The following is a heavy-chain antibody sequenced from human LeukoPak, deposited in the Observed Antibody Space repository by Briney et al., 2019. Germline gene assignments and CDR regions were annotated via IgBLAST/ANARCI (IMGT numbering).Heavy chain of an antibody. CDR1: GGSISSHY. Sequence: SETLSLTCTVSGGSISSHYWSWIRQPPGKGLEWIGYIYYSGSTNYNPSLKSRVTISVDTSKNQFSLKLSSMTAADTAVYYCARGVGHSYGYEGWGQGTLVTVSS. J-gene: IGHJ4*02. V-gene: IGHV4-59*11. D-gene: IGHD5-18*01. CDR2: IYYSGST. CDR3: ARGVGHSYGYEG.